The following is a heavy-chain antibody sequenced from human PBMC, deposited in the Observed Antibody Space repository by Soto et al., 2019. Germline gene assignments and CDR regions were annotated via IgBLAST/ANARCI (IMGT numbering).Heavy chain of an antibody. CDR1: GGTFSSYA. J-gene: IGHJ6*02. V-gene: IGHV1-69*01. Sequence: QVQLVQSGAEVKKPGSSVKVSCKASGGTFSSYAISWVRQAPGQGLEWMGGIIPIFGTANYAQKFQGRVTITADESTSTAYMELSSLRSEDTAVYYCARDYGAAYRNAGYYYYGMDVWGQGTTVTVSS. D-gene: IGHD4-4*01. CDR2: IIPIFGTA. CDR3: ARDYGAAYRNAGYYYYGMDV.